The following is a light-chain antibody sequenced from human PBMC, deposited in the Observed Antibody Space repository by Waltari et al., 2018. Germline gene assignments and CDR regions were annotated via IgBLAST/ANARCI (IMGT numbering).Light chain of an antibody. CDR2: DVS. CDR3: QQYYNLPT. J-gene: IGKJ2*01. Sequence: DIQLTQSPSSLSASVGDRVTITCQASQDIRGWLNWYQQKTGKAPKLLIYDVSILATGVPSGFSGSGSGTDYTFTISSLQPEDIATYYCQQYYNLPTFGQGTKLEI. CDR1: QDIRGW. V-gene: IGKV1-33*01.